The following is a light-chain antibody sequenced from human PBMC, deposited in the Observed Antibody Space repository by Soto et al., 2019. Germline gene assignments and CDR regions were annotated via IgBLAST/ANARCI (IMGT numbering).Light chain of an antibody. CDR1: QSVSSY. Sequence: EIVLTQSPATLSLSPGERATLSCRASQSVSSYLVWYQQKPGQAPRLLMSDASNRATGIPARFSGSGSGTDVTLTISILEPEDFAVYYCQQRSNWPRTFGQGTKVEIK. V-gene: IGKV3-11*01. CDR2: DAS. J-gene: IGKJ1*01. CDR3: QQRSNWPRT.